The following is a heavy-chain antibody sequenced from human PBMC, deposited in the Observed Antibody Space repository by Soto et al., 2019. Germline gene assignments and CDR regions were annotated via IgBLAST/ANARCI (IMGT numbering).Heavy chain of an antibody. CDR3: ARADGTIFGVVIAFDI. CDR1: GGCISSYY. D-gene: IGHD3-3*01. J-gene: IGHJ3*02. V-gene: IGHV4-59*01. CDR2: IYYSGST. Sequence: QVQLQESGPGLVKPSETLSLTCTVSGGCISSYYWSWIRQPPGKGLEWIGYIYYSGSTNYNPSLKSRVTISVGTSKNQFSLKLSSVTAPDTAVYYRARADGTIFGVVIAFDIWGQGTMVTVSS.